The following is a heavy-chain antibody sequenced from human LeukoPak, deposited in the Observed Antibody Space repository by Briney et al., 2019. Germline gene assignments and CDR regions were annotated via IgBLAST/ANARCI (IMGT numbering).Heavy chain of an antibody. CDR3: AKVLGVRYYYDSSGQFDD. V-gene: IGHV3-23*01. CDR2: ISGSGGST. Sequence: GGSLRLSCAASGFTFSSYAMSWVRQAPGKGLEWVSAISGSGGSTYYADSVKGRFTISRDNSKNTLYLQMNSLRAEDTAVYYCAKVLGVRYYYDSSGQFDDWGQGTLVTVSS. J-gene: IGHJ4*02. D-gene: IGHD3-22*01. CDR1: GFTFSSYA.